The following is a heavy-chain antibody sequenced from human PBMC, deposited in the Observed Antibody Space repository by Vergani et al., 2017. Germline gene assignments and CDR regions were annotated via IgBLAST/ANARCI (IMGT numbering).Heavy chain of an antibody. J-gene: IGHJ3*01. V-gene: IGHV5-51*01. D-gene: IGHD3-10*01. CDR1: GFALNRHA. Sequence: VQLVESGGGVVQPGTSLRLSCVVSGFALNRHAMYWVRQAPGKGLEWVGIIYPGDSEVKSNPTFRGQVIFSVDTSVNTAYLQWRSLHASYTATYFGASGGHGSENGGALQLWGQGTNITVSS. CDR2: IYPGDSEV. CDR3: ASGGHGSENGGALQL.